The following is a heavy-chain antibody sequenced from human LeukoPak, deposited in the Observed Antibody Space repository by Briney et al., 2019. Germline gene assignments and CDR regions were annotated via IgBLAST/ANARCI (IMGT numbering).Heavy chain of an antibody. D-gene: IGHD5-12*01. CDR2: INPNSGGT. J-gene: IGHJ5*02. CDR3: ARVPGLRNNWFDP. Sequence: EASVKVSCTASGYTFTGYYMHWGRQAPGQGLEWMGWINPNSGGTNYAQKFQGRVTMTRDTSISTAYMELSRLRSDDTAVYYCARVPGLRNNWFDPWGQGTLVTVSS. V-gene: IGHV1-2*02. CDR1: GYTFTGYY.